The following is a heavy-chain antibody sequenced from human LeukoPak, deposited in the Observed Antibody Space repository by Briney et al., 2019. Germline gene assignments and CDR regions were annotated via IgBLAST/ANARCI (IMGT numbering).Heavy chain of an antibody. D-gene: IGHD3-16*02. CDR3: ARYIWGSYPTFEDY. V-gene: IGHV4-61*05. J-gene: IGHJ4*02. Sequence: PSETLSLTCIVSDDSISSRHYYRGWIRQPPGKGLEWIGYISYSGSTNYNPSLKSRVTISVDTSKNQLSLKLNSVTAADTAVYYCARYIWGSYPTFEDYWGQGSLVTVSS. CDR1: DDSISSRHYY. CDR2: ISYSGST.